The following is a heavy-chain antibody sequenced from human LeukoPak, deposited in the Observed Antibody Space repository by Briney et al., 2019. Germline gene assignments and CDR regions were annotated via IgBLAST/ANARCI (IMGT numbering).Heavy chain of an antibody. CDR2: IYYSGST. Sequence: PGGSLRLSCAASGFTFSSYAMSWVRQPPGKGLEWIGSIYYSGSTYYNPSLKSRVTISVDTSKNQFSLKLSSVTAADTAVYYCARLVTTVTTSDPDYWGQGTLVTVSS. J-gene: IGHJ4*02. D-gene: IGHD4-17*01. CDR3: ARLVTTVTTSDPDY. CDR1: GFTFSSYA. V-gene: IGHV4-39*01.